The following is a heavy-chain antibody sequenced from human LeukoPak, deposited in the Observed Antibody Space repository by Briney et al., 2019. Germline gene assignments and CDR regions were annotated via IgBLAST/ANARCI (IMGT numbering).Heavy chain of an antibody. D-gene: IGHD6-13*01. CDR1: GGTFSSYA. CDR2: IIPIFGTA. CDR3: ARDGREYSSSSYFDY. J-gene: IGHJ4*02. V-gene: IGHV1-69*01. Sequence: ASVKVSCKASGGTFSSYAISWVRQAPGQGLEWMGGIIPIFGTANYAQKFQGRVTITADESTSTAYMELSSLRSEDTAVYYCARDGREYSSSSYFDYWGQGTLVTVSS.